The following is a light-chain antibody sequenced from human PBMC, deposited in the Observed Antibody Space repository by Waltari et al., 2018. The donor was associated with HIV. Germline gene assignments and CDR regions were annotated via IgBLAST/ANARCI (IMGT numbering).Light chain of an antibody. V-gene: IGLV1-44*01. CDR1: GSNIGGST. J-gene: IGLJ3*02. Sequence: QSVLTQPPSASGTPGQRVTISCSGSGSNIGGSTVNWYQQLPGTAPKLLIYSNNQRPSRVPDRFSGSKSGTSASLAISGLQSDDETIYYCATWDGSLNGPVFGGGTKLTVL. CDR3: ATWDGSLNGPV. CDR2: SNN.